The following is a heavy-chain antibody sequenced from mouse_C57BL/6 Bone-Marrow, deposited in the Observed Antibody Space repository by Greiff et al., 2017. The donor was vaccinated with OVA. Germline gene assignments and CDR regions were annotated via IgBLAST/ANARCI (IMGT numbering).Heavy chain of an antibody. CDR2: IWGVGST. CDR3: ASASLYYGYPFAY. D-gene: IGHD2-2*01. CDR1: GFSLTSYG. V-gene: IGHV2-6*01. J-gene: IGHJ3*01. Sequence: VKLMESGPGLVAPSQSLSITCTVSGFSLTSYGVDWVRQSPGKGLEWLGVIWGVGSTNYNSALKSRLSISKDNSKSQVFLKMNSLQTDDTAMYYCASASLYYGYPFAYWGQGTLVTVSA.